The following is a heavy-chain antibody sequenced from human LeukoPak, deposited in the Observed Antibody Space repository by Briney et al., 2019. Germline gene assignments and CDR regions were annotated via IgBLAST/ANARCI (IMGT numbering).Heavy chain of an antibody. CDR1: GFTFSSNW. CDR3: ARSVHSYGFGY. J-gene: IGHJ4*02. V-gene: IGHV3-7*01. Sequence: PGGSLRLSCAASGFTFSSNWMSWVRQAQGKGLEWVANIKQDGSEKYYVDSVKGRFTIPGDNAKNSLYLQMNSVRAEDTAVYYCARSVHSYGFGYWGQGTLVTVSS. D-gene: IGHD5-18*01. CDR2: IKQDGSEK.